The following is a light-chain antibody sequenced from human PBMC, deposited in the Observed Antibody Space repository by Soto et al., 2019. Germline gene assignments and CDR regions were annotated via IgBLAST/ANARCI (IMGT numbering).Light chain of an antibody. J-gene: IGLJ2*01. V-gene: IGLV2-11*01. CDR1: SVHVGGYNY. Sequence: QSALTQPRSVSGSPGQSVTISCTGTSVHVGGYNYVSWYQQHPGKAPKLMIYDVSKRPSGVPDRFSGSKSGNTASLTISGLQAEDEADYYCCSYAGSYTVVFGGGTKLTVL. CDR2: DVS. CDR3: CSYAGSYTVV.